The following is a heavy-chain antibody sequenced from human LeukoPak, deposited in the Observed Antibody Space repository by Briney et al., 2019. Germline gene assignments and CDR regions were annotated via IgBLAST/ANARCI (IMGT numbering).Heavy chain of an antibody. V-gene: IGHV1-69*04. CDR2: IIPILAIV. CDR1: GGTFSSFA. CDR3: ARVRFYGSGSFYNGFQHFDL. D-gene: IGHD3-10*01. Sequence: SVKVSCKASGGTFSSFAFSWVRQAPGHGLEWMGRIIPILAIVNYAQKFQGRVTITADKSTTTVYMELSSLRSEDTAVFYCARVRFYGSGSFYNGFQHFDLWGLGTLVTVSS. J-gene: IGHJ4*02.